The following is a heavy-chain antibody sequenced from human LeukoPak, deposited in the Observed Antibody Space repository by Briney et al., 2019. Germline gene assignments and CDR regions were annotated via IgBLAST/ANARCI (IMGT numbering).Heavy chain of an antibody. CDR3: ARDAAFSAFNM. D-gene: IGHD2-15*01. CDR1: GFTVSSNY. V-gene: IGHV3-66*01. J-gene: IGHJ3*02. CDR2: IYSDGST. Sequence: PGGSLRLSCAASGFTVSSNYMSWVRQAPGKGLEWVSVIYSDGSTYYADSVKGRFTISRDNSKNTLYLQMNSLRDEDTAVYYCARDAAFSAFNMWGQGTMVTVSS.